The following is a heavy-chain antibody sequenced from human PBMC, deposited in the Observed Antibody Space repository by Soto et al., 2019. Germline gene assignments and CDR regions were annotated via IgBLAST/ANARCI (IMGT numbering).Heavy chain of an antibody. CDR3: ARFRLPTYYYDSSGYDY. V-gene: IGHV1-69*13. CDR2: IIPIFGTT. Sequence: GASVKVSCKASGGTFSNYAISWVRQAPGQGLEWMGGIIPIFGTTNYAQKFQGRVTITADESTSTAYMELSSLRSEDTAVYYCARFRLPTYYYDSSGYDYWGQGTLVTVSS. CDR1: GGTFSNYA. D-gene: IGHD3-22*01. J-gene: IGHJ4*02.